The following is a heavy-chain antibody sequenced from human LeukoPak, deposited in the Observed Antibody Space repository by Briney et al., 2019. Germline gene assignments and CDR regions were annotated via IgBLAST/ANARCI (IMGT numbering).Heavy chain of an antibody. CDR2: IYHSGST. Sequence: PSETLSLTCAVSDYSISSGYYWGWIRQPPGKGLEWIGTIYHSGSTYYNLSLKSRVTISVDTSKNQFSLKLTSVTAADTAVYYCARVRGYCSSTICYRYYFDYWGQGTLVTVSS. CDR1: DYSISSGYY. D-gene: IGHD2-2*01. J-gene: IGHJ4*02. V-gene: IGHV4-38-2*01. CDR3: ARVRGYCSSTICYRYYFDY.